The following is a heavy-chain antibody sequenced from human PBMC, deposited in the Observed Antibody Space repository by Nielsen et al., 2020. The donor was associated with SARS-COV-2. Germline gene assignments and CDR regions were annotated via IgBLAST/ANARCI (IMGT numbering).Heavy chain of an antibody. V-gene: IGHV3-23*01. D-gene: IGHD3-16*02. Sequence: GGSLTLSCAASGFTFSSYAMSCVRQAPGKGLEWVSAISGSGGSTYYADSVKGRFTISRDNSKNTLYLQMNSLRAEDTAVYYCAKFMANYVWGSYRPTPFDYWGQGTLVTVSS. J-gene: IGHJ4*02. CDR3: AKFMANYVWGSYRPTPFDY. CDR1: GFTFSSYA. CDR2: ISGSGGST.